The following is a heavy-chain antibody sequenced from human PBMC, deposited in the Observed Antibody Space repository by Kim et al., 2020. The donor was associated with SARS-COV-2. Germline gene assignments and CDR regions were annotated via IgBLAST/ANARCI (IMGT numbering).Heavy chain of an antibody. Sequence: GGSLRLSCAASGFTVSSNYMSWVRQAPGKGLEWVSVIYSGGSTYYADSVKGRFTISRDNSKNMLYLQMNSLRAEDTAVYYCARDYYDSSGYSNYYYYGMDVWGQGTTVTVSS. J-gene: IGHJ6*02. CDR3: ARDYYDSSGYSNYYYYGMDV. CDR2: IYSGGST. D-gene: IGHD3-22*01. CDR1: GFTVSSNY. V-gene: IGHV3-66*01.